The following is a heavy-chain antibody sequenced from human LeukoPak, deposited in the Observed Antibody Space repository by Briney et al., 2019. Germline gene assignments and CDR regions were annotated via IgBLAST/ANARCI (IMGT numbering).Heavy chain of an antibody. J-gene: IGHJ4*02. CDR3: ARGRVGNYFDY. D-gene: IGHD3-10*01. CDR2: IYSDGSNI. CDR1: GFTFSTYW. Sequence: RGPLRLSCAASGFTFSTYWMHWVRQAPGKGLVWVSRIYSDGSNIAYADSVKGRFTISRDNAKSTLYLQMNSLRAEDTAVYYCARGRVGNYFDYWGQGTLVTVSS. V-gene: IGHV3-74*01.